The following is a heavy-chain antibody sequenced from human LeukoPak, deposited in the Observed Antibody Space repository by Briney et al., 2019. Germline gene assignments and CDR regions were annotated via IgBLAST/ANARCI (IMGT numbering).Heavy chain of an antibody. V-gene: IGHV1-2*02. CDR3: ARQVVVAATRDD. CDR2: INPNSGGT. Sequence: ASVKVSCKASGYTFTVYYMHWVRQAPGQGLEWMGWINPNSGGTKYAQKFQGRVTMTSDTSISTAYMELSRLRSDDTAVYYCARQVVVAATRDDWGQGTLVTVSS. CDR1: GYTFTVYY. J-gene: IGHJ4*02. D-gene: IGHD2-15*01.